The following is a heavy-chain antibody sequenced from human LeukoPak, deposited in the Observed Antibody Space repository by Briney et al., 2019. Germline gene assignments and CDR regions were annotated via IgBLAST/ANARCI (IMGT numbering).Heavy chain of an antibody. J-gene: IGHJ5*02. V-gene: IGHV3-7*01. Sequence: GGSLRLSCAASGFTFSDNWMSWVRQAPGRGLEWVANIKQDGSEKHYVDSLRGRFTISRDNAKNSLDLQMNSLRAEDTAVYFCARDLYYFDSSGYYASDLWGQGTLVTVSS. CDR1: GFTFSDNW. CDR2: IKQDGSEK. CDR3: ARDLYYFDSSGYYASDL. D-gene: IGHD3-22*01.